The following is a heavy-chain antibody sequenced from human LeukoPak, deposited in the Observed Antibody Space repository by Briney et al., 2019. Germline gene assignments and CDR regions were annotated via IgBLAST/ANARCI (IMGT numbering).Heavy chain of an antibody. Sequence: NLSETLALTCTVSGGSISSCDYYGSWSRQPPGKGLEWNGYIYYSGSTYYNPSLKSQVTIAVDTSKNQFSLKLSSVTDEATAVYYCARVEAYSSGWYGNSDYWGQGTLVTVSS. J-gene: IGHJ4*02. V-gene: IGHV4-30-4*01. CDR3: ARVEAYSSGWYGNSDY. CDR1: GGSISSCDYY. D-gene: IGHD6-19*01. CDR2: IYYSGST.